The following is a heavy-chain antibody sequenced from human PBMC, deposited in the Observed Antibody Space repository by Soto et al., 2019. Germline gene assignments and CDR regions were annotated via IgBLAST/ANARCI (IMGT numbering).Heavy chain of an antibody. CDR2: ISAYNGNT. Sequence: GASVKVSCKASGYTFTSYGISWVRQAPGQGLEWMGWISAYNGNTNYAQKLQGRVTMTTDTSTSTAYMELRSLRSDDTAVYCCARDYYDSSGYSNWFDPWGQGTLVTVSS. J-gene: IGHJ5*02. CDR1: GYTFTSYG. V-gene: IGHV1-18*01. CDR3: ARDYYDSSGYSNWFDP. D-gene: IGHD3-22*01.